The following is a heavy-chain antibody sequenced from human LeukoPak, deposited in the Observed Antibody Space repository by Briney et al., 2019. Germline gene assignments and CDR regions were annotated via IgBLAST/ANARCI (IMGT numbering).Heavy chain of an antibody. CDR1: GFTFSSYS. D-gene: IGHD4-23*01. Sequence: PGGSLRLSCAASGFTFSSYSMNWVRQAPGKGLEWLANIGRDGSERLYVDSVKGRFTISRDNAKNSLYLQMNSLGDEDTAVYYCAAPKQNGNSGSRWYHDLWGRGTMVTVSS. CDR3: AAPKQNGNSGSRWYHDL. J-gene: IGHJ2*01. V-gene: IGHV3-7*01. CDR2: IGRDGSER.